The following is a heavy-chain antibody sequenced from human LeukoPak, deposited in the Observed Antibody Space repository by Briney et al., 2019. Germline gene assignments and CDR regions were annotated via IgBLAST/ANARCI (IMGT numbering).Heavy chain of an antibody. D-gene: IGHD3-22*01. V-gene: IGHV1-2*02. CDR2: INPNTGDT. J-gene: IGHJ4*02. Sequence: GASVKVSCKASGYRFIDYFIHWVRQAPGQGPECMGWINPNTGDTKYVQRFQGRVTMTRDTSTSTAYMELRSLRSDDTAVYYCAREADSSGYFFRPDYWGQGTLVTVSS. CDR3: AREADSSGYFFRPDY. CDR1: GYRFIDYF.